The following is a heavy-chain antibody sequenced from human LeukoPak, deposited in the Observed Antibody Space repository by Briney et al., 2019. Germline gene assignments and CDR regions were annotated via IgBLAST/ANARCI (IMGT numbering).Heavy chain of an antibody. D-gene: IGHD2-15*01. V-gene: IGHV3-48*04. CDR2: ITSSSSST. Sequence: GGSLRLSCAASGFTFSSYSLNWVRQAPGKGLEWVSYITSSSSSTYYADSVKGRFTISRDNAKNSLYLQMNSLRAEDTAMYYCARDYCSGGRCYSVDYWGQGTLVTVSS. CDR1: GFTFSSYS. CDR3: ARDYCSGGRCYSVDY. J-gene: IGHJ4*02.